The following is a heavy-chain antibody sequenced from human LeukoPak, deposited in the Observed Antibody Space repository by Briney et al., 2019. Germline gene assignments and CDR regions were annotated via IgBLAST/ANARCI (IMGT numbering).Heavy chain of an antibody. V-gene: IGHV4-39*07. Sequence: SETLSLTCTVSGGSISSSSYYWGWIRQPPGKGLEWIGSIYYSGSTYYNPSLKSRVTISVDTSKNQFSLKLSSVTAADTAVYYCARGESDGSTWFHPWGQGTLVTVSS. CDR3: ARGESDGSTWFHP. CDR1: GGSISSSSYY. J-gene: IGHJ5*02. D-gene: IGHD2-2*03. CDR2: IYYSGST.